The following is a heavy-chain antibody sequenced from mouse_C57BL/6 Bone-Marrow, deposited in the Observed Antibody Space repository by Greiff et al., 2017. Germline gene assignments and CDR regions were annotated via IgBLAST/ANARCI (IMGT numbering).Heavy chain of an antibody. CDR1: GYTFTSHW. CDR2: IIPGSGCT. V-gene: IGHV1-56*01. J-gene: IGHJ4*01. D-gene: IGHD2-5*01. CDR3: AREDYSNYDYAMDY. Sequence: VMLVESGPELVRPGASVKISCTAPGYTFTSHWMQWVSQRPGQGLEWIGDIIPGSGCTYYQEKVKGQATLTVDTASSTAYLQLSSLKSEDSAVYFCAREDYSNYDYAMDYWGKGTSVTVSS.